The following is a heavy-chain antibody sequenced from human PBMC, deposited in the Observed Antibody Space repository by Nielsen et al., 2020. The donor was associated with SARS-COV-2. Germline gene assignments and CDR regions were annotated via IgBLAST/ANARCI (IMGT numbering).Heavy chain of an antibody. CDR2: IRGQVFGGAK. Sequence: GGSLRLSCTTSGFSFGEYGLTWVRQAPGKGLEWVGFIRGQVFGGAKEYAASVKDRFVITRDESKSIMYLQMNSLKTEDTAVYYCTRRNYGSGRTDDYWGQGTLVTVSS. CDR1: GFSFGEYG. CDR3: TRRNYGSGRTDDY. D-gene: IGHD3-10*01. V-gene: IGHV3-49*04. J-gene: IGHJ4*02.